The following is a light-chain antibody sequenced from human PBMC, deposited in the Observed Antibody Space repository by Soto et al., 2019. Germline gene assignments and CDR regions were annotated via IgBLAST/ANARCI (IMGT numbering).Light chain of an antibody. CDR1: QDISNY. V-gene: IGKV1-33*01. Sequence: DIQMTQSPSSLSASVGDRVTITCQASQDISNYLNWYQQKPGKAPKLLIYDASNLETGVPSRFSGSGSGTDFTFTISSLQTEEIATYYCQQYDNLPITFGQGRRLEIK. CDR3: QQYDNLPIT. J-gene: IGKJ5*01. CDR2: DAS.